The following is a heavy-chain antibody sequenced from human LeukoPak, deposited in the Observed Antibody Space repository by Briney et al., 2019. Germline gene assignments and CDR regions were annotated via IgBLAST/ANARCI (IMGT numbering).Heavy chain of an antibody. CDR3: ARGYYDFPY. CDR2: INHSGST. J-gene: IGHJ4*02. D-gene: IGHD3-3*01. Sequence: PSETLSLTCALYGGSFGGYYWSWIRQPPGKGLEWIGEINHSGSTNYNPALKSRVTISVDTSKNQFSLKLSSVTAADTAAYYCARGYYDFPYWGQGTLVTVSS. V-gene: IGHV4-34*01. CDR1: GGSFGGYY.